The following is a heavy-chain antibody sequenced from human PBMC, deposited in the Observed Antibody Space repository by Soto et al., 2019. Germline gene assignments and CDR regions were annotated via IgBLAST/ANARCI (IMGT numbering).Heavy chain of an antibody. D-gene: IGHD1-26*01. J-gene: IGHJ3*02. V-gene: IGHV3-33*01. CDR3: ARDRGKIVGGSEGANAFDI. CDR1: GFTFSSYG. CDR2: IWYDGSNK. Sequence: QVQLVESGGGVVQPGRSLRLSCAASGFTFSSYGMHWVRQAPGKGLEWVAVIWYDGSNKYYADSVKGRFTISRDNSKNTLYLQMNSLRAEDTAVYYCARDRGKIVGGSEGANAFDIWGQGTMVTVSS.